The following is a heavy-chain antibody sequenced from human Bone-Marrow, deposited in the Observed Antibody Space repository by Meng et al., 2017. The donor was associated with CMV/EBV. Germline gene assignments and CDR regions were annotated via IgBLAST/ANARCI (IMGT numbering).Heavy chain of an antibody. J-gene: IGHJ5*02. V-gene: IGHV1-2*02. CDR2: INPNSGGT. CDR3: ARDRSSSWYMGRWFDP. D-gene: IGHD6-13*01. Sequence: SGYTFTGYYMHWVRQAPGQGLEWMGWINPNSGGTNYAQKFQGRVTMTRDTSISTAYMELSRLRSDDTAVYYRARDRSSSWYMGRWFDPWGQGTLVTVSS. CDR1: GYTFTGYY.